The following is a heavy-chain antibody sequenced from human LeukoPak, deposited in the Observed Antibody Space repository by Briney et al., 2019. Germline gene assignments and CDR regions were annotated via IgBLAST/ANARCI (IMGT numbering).Heavy chain of an antibody. CDR3: ARVRIAARPKYYFDY. Sequence: PSETLSLTCAVYGGSFSGYYWGWIRQPPGKGLEWIGEINHSGSTNYNPSLKCRVTISVDTSKNQFSLKLSSVTAADTAVYYCARVRIAARPKYYFDYWGQGTLVTVSS. J-gene: IGHJ4*02. D-gene: IGHD6-6*01. CDR1: GGSFSGYY. CDR2: INHSGST. V-gene: IGHV4-34*01.